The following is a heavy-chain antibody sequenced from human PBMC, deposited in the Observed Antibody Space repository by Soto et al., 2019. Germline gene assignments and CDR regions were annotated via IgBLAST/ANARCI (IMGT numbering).Heavy chain of an antibody. CDR1: GCTFSSYA. CDR2: IIPIFGTA. V-gene: IGHV1-69*13. J-gene: IGHJ4*02. Sequence: SVKVSCKASGCTFSSYAISCVRQAPGQVLEWMGGIIPIFGTANYAQKFQGRVTITADESTSTAYMELSSLRSEDTAVYYCARGPYYYDSSGYYFLDSYFDYWGQGTLVTVSS. CDR3: ARGPYYYDSSGYYFLDSYFDY. D-gene: IGHD3-22*01.